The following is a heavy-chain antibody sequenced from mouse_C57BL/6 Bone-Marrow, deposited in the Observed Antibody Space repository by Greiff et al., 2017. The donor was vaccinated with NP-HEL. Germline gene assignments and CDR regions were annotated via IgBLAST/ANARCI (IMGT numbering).Heavy chain of an antibody. D-gene: IGHD4-1*01. CDR1: GYTFTSYG. CDR3: ARELGPYYFDY. V-gene: IGHV1-81*01. J-gene: IGHJ2*01. Sequence: VQLVESGAELARPGASVKLSCKASGYTFTSYGISWVKQRTGQGLEWIGEIYPRSGNTYYNEKFKGKATLTADKSSSTAYMELRSLTSEDSAVYFCARELGPYYFDYWGQGTTLTVSS. CDR2: IYPRSGNT.